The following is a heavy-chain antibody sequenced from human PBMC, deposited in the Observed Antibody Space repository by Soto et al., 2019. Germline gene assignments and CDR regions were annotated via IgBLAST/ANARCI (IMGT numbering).Heavy chain of an antibody. Sequence: PRGVLRISCEASEVNFSHYAMSWVRQAPGKGLEWVSAISYGGGTTYYADSVKGRFTISRDNSKNTLYLQMNSLRAEDTAVYYCAKNPGYYYDSTGYHFDYWGQGTLVTVSS. CDR3: AKNPGYYYDSTGYHFDY. CDR1: EVNFSHYA. D-gene: IGHD3-22*01. V-gene: IGHV3-23*01. J-gene: IGHJ4*02. CDR2: ISYGGGTT.